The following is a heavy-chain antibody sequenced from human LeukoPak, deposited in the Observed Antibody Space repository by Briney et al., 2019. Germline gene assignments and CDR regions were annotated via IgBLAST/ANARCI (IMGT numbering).Heavy chain of an antibody. CDR1: GGSISSGSYY. J-gene: IGHJ6*03. CDR2: IYTSEST. CDR3: ARDPGTTPLEYYYYMDV. V-gene: IGHV4-61*02. Sequence: PSQTLSLTCTVSGGSISSGSYYWSWIRQPAGKGLEWIGRIYTSESTNYNPSLKSRVTISVDTSKNQFSLKLSSVTAADTAVYYCARDPGTTPLEYYYYMDVWGKGTTVTVSS. D-gene: IGHD1-7*01.